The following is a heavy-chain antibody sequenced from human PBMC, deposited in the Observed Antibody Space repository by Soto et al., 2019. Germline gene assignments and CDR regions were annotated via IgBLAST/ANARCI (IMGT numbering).Heavy chain of an antibody. CDR3: ARPTHCSGGSCFPSYYYGMDV. V-gene: IGHV1-69*13. CDR1: GGTFSSYA. Sequence: SVKVSCKASGGTFSSYAISWVRQAPGQGLEWMGGIIPIFGTANYAQKFQGRVTITADESTSTAYMELSSLRSEDTAVYYCARPTHCSGGSCFPSYYYGMDVWGQGTPVTVSS. CDR2: IIPIFGTA. J-gene: IGHJ6*02. D-gene: IGHD2-15*01.